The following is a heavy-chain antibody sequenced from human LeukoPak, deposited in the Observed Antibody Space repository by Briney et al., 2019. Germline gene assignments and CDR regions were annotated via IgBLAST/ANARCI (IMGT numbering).Heavy chain of an antibody. CDR3: ARGTSYYPEYYYYGMDV. J-gene: IGHJ6*02. V-gene: IGHV3-7*01. CDR1: GFTFSSYW. D-gene: IGHD3-10*01. CDR2: IKQDGSEK. Sequence: LPGVSLRLSCAASGFTFSSYWMSWVRQAPGKGLEWVANIKQDGSEKYYVDSVKGRFTISRDNAKNSLYLQMNSLRAEDTAVYYCARGTSYYPEYYYYGMDVWGQGTTVTVSS.